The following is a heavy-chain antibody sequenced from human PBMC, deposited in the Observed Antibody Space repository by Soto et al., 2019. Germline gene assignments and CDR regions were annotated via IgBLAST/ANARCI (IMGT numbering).Heavy chain of an antibody. Sequence: GSLRLSCAASGFTFSSYAMHWVRQAPGKGLEWVAVISYDGSNKYYADSVKGRFTISRDNSKNTLYLQMNSLRAEDTAVYYCARDLIAAAGTPNDYWGQGTLVTVSS. CDR2: ISYDGSNK. D-gene: IGHD6-13*01. CDR1: GFTFSSYA. V-gene: IGHV3-30-3*01. J-gene: IGHJ4*02. CDR3: ARDLIAAAGTPNDY.